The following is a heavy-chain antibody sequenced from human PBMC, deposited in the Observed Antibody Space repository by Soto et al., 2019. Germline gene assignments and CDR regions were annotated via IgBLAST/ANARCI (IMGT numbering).Heavy chain of an antibody. J-gene: IGHJ4*02. V-gene: IGHV1-18*01. CDR3: ARELNTDSSAYYSFAY. D-gene: IGHD3-22*01. Sequence: QVQLVQSGPEVKMPGASVKVSCKTSGYHFTAYGLAWLRQAPGQRPEWMGWVSTNNADTNYAQKFQGRVTMTTEKSTTTTYMELRSLRSDDTAVYYCARELNTDSSAYYSFAYWGQGTLVTVSS. CDR2: VSTNNADT. CDR1: GYHFTAYG.